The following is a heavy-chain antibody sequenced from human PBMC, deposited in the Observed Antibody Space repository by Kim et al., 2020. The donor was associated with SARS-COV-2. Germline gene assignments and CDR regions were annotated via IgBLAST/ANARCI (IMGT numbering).Heavy chain of an antibody. D-gene: IGHD3-22*01. CDR1: GYSFTSYW. CDR3: ARVDQLYDSSGYQAFDI. Sequence: GESLKISCKGSGYSFTSYWISWVRQMPGKGLEWMGRIDPSDSYTNYSPSFQGHVTISADKSISTAYLQWSSLKASDTAMYYCARVDQLYDSSGYQAFDIWGQGTMVTVSS. CDR2: IDPSDSYT. V-gene: IGHV5-10-1*01. J-gene: IGHJ3*02.